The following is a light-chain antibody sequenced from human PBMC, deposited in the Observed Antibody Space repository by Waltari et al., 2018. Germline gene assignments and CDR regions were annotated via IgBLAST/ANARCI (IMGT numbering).Light chain of an antibody. CDR3: SSYTSSSTSLYV. Sequence: QSALTQPASVSGSPGQSIPISCTGTRSDVGGYHYVSWYQHHPGKAPKVKIFDVTKRPSGVSNRFSGSKSGNTASLTISGLQAEDEADYYCSSYTSSSTSLYVFGTGTKVTVL. V-gene: IGLV2-14*03. CDR1: RSDVGGYHY. J-gene: IGLJ1*01. CDR2: DVT.